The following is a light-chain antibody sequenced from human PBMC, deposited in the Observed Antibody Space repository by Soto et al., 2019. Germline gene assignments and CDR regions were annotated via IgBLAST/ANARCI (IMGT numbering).Light chain of an antibody. CDR3: KSYAGRNTYV. J-gene: IGLJ1*01. Sequence: QSALTQPPSASGSPGQSVTISCTGTKSDIGVYDFVSRYQHHPGKAPRLIIYEVVQRPSGVPDRFSGSKSGNTASLTVSGLQAADEADYFCKSYAGRNTYVFGSGTKVTVL. CDR2: EVV. V-gene: IGLV2-8*01. CDR1: KSDIGVYDF.